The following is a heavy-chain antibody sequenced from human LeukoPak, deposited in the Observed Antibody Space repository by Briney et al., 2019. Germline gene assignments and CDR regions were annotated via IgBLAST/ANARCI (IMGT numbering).Heavy chain of an antibody. Sequence: GGSLRLSCAASGFTFSSYAISWVRQAPGKGLESVSAISGSGGSTYYADSVKGRFTISRDNSKNTLYLQMNSLRAEDTAVYYCAKDGIAAPSDYWGQGTLVTVSS. V-gene: IGHV3-23*01. CDR1: GFTFSSYA. D-gene: IGHD6-13*01. J-gene: IGHJ4*02. CDR2: ISGSGGST. CDR3: AKDGIAAPSDY.